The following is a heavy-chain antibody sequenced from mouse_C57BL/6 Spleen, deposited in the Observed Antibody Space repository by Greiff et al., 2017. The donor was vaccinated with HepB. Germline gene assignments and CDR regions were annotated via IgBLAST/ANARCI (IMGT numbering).Heavy chain of an antibody. D-gene: IGHD2-5*01. V-gene: IGHV1-64*01. Sequence: QVQLQQPGAELVKPGASVKLSCKASGYTFTSYWMHWVKQRPGQGLEWIGMIHPNSGSTNYNEKFKSKATLTVDKSSSTAYMQLSSLTSEDSAVYYCARRSNYDYYAMDYWGQGTSVTVSS. CDR2: IHPNSGST. CDR3: ARRSNYDYYAMDY. J-gene: IGHJ4*01. CDR1: GYTFTSYW.